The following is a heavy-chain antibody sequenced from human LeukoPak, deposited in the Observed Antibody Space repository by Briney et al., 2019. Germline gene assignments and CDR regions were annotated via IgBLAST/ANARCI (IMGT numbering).Heavy chain of an antibody. CDR3: ASEPRDVTGTNWFDP. J-gene: IGHJ5*02. CDR1: GYTFTGYY. V-gene: IGHV1-2*02. D-gene: IGHD3-10*01. Sequence: ASVKVSCKASGYTFTGYYMHWVRQTPGQGLEWMGWINPNSGGTNYTQKFQGRVTMTRDTSISTAYMELSRLRSDDTAVYYCASEPRDVTGTNWFDPWGQGTLVTVSS. CDR2: INPNSGGT.